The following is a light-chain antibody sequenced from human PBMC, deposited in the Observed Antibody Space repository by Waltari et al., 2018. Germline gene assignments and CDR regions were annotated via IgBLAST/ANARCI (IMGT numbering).Light chain of an antibody. CDR2: GAS. CDR1: QSISSTY. J-gene: IGKJ2*01. Sequence: EIVLTQSPGTLSLSPGERDTLSCRASQSISSTYLAWYQQKPGQAPRLLIYGASRRATGIPDRFSGSGSGTDFTLSISRLEPEDFAVYYCQQGGGPLRFTFGQGTKLEIK. V-gene: IGKV3-20*01. CDR3: QQGGGPLRFT.